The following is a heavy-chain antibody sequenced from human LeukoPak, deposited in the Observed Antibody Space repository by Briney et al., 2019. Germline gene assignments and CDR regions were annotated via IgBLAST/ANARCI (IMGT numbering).Heavy chain of an antibody. D-gene: IGHD5-12*01. V-gene: IGHV4-59*08. CDR3: ARHGGETIVATILHAFDI. J-gene: IGHJ3*02. CDR2: IHYSWST. CDR1: GASTRGFS. Sequence: SETLSLTCTVSGASTRGFSWSWIRPPPGKGLEWIGYIHYSWSTNYNSSLKSRVTISVDTSKNQFSLKLSSVTAADTAVYYCARHGGETIVATILHAFDIWGQGTMVAVSS.